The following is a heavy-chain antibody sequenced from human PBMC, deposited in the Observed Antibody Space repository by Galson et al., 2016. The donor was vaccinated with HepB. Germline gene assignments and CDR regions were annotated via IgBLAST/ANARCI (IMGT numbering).Heavy chain of an antibody. CDR2: ISDSSSNR. J-gene: IGHJ4*02. V-gene: IGHV3-48*03. CDR3: VRDGSGGWHFDN. D-gene: IGHD6-19*01. Sequence: SLRLSCAGSGFNFSDYEMNWVRQVPGKGLEWVSYISDSSSNRYYRDSVQGRFTISRENAKNSVFLQMNSLRADDTAVYYCVRDGSGGWHFDNWGQGTLITVSS. CDR1: GFNFSDYE.